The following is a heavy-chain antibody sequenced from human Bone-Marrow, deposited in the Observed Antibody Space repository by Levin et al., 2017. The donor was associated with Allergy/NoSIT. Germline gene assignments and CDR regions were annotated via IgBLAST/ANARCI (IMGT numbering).Heavy chain of an antibody. CDR2: IYYSGST. V-gene: IGHV4-30-4*01. J-gene: IGHJ4*02. CDR1: GGSISSGDYY. Sequence: SETLSLTCTVSGGSISSGDYYWSWIRQPPGKGLEWIGYIYYSGSTYYNPSLKSRVTISVDTSKNQFSLKLSSVTAADTAVYYCARVANVDYVWGSYRSPNFDYWGQGTLVTVSS. D-gene: IGHD3-16*02. CDR3: ARVANVDYVWGSYRSPNFDY.